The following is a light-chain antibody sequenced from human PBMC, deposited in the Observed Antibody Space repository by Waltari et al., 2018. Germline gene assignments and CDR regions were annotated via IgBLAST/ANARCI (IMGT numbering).Light chain of an antibody. V-gene: IGLV2-8*01. Sequence: QSALTQPPSASGPPGQSVTISCTGTSMDVGGYMFVSWYHQHPGKAPRLIIYEVNRRPSGVPDRFSVSKSGNTASLTVSGLQAEDEADYYCSSYAVSNNLLFGGGTKLTVL. J-gene: IGLJ2*01. CDR2: EVN. CDR3: SSYAVSNNLL. CDR1: SMDVGGYMF.